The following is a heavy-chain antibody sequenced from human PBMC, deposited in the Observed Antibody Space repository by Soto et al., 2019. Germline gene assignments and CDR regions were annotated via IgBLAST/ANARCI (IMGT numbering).Heavy chain of an antibody. CDR2: ISYDGSNK. V-gene: IGHV3-30-3*01. J-gene: IGHJ1*01. CDR1: GYTFTSYA. Sequence: SCKASGYTFTSYAMHWVRQAPGKGLEWVAVISYDGSNKYYADSVKGRFTISRDNSKNTLYLQMNSLRAEDTAVYYCARERIAVAGTKYFQHWGQGTLVTVSS. D-gene: IGHD6-19*01. CDR3: ARERIAVAGTKYFQH.